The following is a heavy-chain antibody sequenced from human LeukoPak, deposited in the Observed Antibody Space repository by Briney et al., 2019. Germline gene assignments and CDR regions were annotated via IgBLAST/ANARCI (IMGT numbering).Heavy chain of an antibody. CDR1: GGTFRSYT. D-gene: IGHD6-13*01. J-gene: IGHJ4*02. CDR2: IIPILGIA. Sequence: ASVKVSCKASGGTFRSYTISWVRQAPGQGLEWMGRIIPILGIANYAQKFQGRVTITADKSTSTAYMELSSLRSEDTAVYYCARALTQQPGFFDYWGQGTLVTVSS. CDR3: ARALTQQPGFFDY. V-gene: IGHV1-69*02.